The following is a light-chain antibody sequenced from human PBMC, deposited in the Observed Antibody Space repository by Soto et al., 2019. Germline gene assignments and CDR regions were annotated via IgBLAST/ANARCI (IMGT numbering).Light chain of an antibody. CDR1: QSISSW. Sequence: DIQMTQSPSTLSASVGDRVTITCRASQSISSWLAWYQQKPGKAPKLLIYKASSLESGVPSRFSGSGSGTEFTLTISSLQPDDCATDYCQQYKSYPLTFGGVTKVEIK. V-gene: IGKV1-5*03. J-gene: IGKJ4*02. CDR3: QQYKSYPLT. CDR2: KAS.